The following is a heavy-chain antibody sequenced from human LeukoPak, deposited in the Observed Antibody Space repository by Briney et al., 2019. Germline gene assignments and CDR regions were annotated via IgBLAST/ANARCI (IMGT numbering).Heavy chain of an antibody. CDR3: ARVLNAFDI. CDR1: GFTFSSYA. CDR2: ISYDGSNK. J-gene: IGHJ3*02. Sequence: GGSLRLSCAASGFTFSSYAMHWVRQAPGKGLEWVAVISYDGSNKYYADSVKGRFTISRDNSKNTLYLQMISLRAEDTALYYCARVLNAFDIWGQGTMVTVSS. V-gene: IGHV3-30*04.